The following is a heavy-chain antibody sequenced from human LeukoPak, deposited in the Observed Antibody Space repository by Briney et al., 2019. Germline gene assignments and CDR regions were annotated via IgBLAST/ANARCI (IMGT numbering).Heavy chain of an antibody. Sequence: GGSLTLSCAASGFTFSSYSMNWVRQAPGKGLEWVSSISSSRSYIYYADSVKGRFTISIDNAKNSLYLQMNSLRAEDTAVYYCARGTGSGQYYFDYWGQGTLVTVSS. D-gene: IGHD6-19*01. CDR1: GFTFSSYS. CDR3: ARGTGSGQYYFDY. V-gene: IGHV3-21*01. CDR2: ISSSRSYI. J-gene: IGHJ4*02.